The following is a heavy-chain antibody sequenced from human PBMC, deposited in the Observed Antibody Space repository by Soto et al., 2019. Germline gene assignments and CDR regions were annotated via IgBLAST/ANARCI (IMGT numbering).Heavy chain of an antibody. CDR3: AGGKSLPY. CDR2: ISTDGSIT. D-gene: IGHD3-16*01. Sequence: GGSLRLSCAASGFTFSSYWMYWVRQAPGEGPVWVSGISTDGSITKYADSVKGRFTISRDNAKNMMYLQMNSLRVEDTAVYSCAGGKSLPYWGQGTLVTVSS. CDR1: GFTFSSYW. V-gene: IGHV3-74*03. J-gene: IGHJ4*02.